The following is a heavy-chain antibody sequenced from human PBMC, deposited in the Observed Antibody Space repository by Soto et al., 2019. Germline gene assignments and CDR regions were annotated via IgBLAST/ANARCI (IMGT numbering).Heavy chain of an antibody. J-gene: IGHJ4*02. CDR1: GFTFSNAW. CDR2: IKSIGEGGTK. Sequence: EVQLVESGGILVNPGGCLRLSCAASGFTFSNAWLSWVRQAPGKGLEWVGRIKSIGEGGTKDYAAPIRDRFTISRDDSKSTLYLQMNSLKVEDTAVYYCTAGTGKSDFDYWGQGTLVTVSS. D-gene: IGHD6-13*01. CDR3: TAGTGKSDFDY. V-gene: IGHV3-15*01.